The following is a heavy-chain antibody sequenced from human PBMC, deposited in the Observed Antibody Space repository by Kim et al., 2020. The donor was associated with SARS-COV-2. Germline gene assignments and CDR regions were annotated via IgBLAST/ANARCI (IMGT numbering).Heavy chain of an antibody. CDR1: GFTFSSYG. CDR3: AKDLKTVTTNGY. CDR2: ISYDGSNK. V-gene: IGHV3-30*18. Sequence: GGSLRLSCAASGFTFSSYGMHWVRQAPGKGLEWVAVISYDGSNKYYADSVKGRFTISRDNSKNTLYLQMNSLRAEDTAVYYCAKDLKTVTTNGYWGQGTL. J-gene: IGHJ4*02. D-gene: IGHD4-17*01.